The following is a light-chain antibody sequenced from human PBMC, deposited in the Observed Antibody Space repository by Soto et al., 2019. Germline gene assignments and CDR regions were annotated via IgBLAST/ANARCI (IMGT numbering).Light chain of an antibody. CDR3: CSYAGTVAYV. J-gene: IGLJ1*01. CDR1: SSDVGSYNL. V-gene: IGLV2-23*02. CDR2: EVN. Sequence: QSVLTQPASVSGSPGQSITISCTGTSSDVGSYNLVSWYQQLPGKAPKVIICEVNKRPSGVSYRFSGSKSGNTASLTISRLQTYDEADYSCCSYAGTVAYVFGPGTKVTVL.